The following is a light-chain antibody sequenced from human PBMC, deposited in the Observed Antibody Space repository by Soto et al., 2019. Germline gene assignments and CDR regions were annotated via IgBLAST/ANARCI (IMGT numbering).Light chain of an antibody. V-gene: IGKV3-11*01. CDR1: QSVSSY. Sequence: EIALTQSPDTLSLSPGEGAPLSCRASQSVSSYLAWYQQKPGQAPRLLIYDASSRATGIPARFSGSGSGTDFPLTISSLEPEDFAVYYCQQRSNLITFGQGTRLEIK. J-gene: IGKJ5*01. CDR3: QQRSNLIT. CDR2: DAS.